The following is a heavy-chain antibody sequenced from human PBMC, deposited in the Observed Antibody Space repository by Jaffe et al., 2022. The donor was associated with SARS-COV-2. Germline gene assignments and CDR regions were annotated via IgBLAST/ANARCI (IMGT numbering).Heavy chain of an antibody. D-gene: IGHD6-13*01. CDR1: GYTFTSYA. CDR2: INAGNGNT. J-gene: IGHJ5*02. CDR3: ARDSEGFSSWYPNWFDP. Sequence: QVQLVQSGAEVKKPGASVKVSCKASGYTFTSYAMHWVRQAPGQRLEWMGWINAGNGNTKYSQKFQGRVTITRDTSASTAYMELSSLRSEDTAVYYCARDSEGFSSWYPNWFDPWGQGTLVTVSS. V-gene: IGHV1-3*01.